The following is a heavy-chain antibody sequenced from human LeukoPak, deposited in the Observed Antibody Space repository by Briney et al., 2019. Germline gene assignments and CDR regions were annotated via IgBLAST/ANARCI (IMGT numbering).Heavy chain of an antibody. D-gene: IGHD7-27*01. J-gene: IGHJ4*02. CDR2: IYPRGST. CDR1: GGSISSSSYY. Sequence: PSETLSLTCTVSGGSISSSSYYWSWIRQPPGKGLEWIGYIYPRGSTYYNPSLKSRVILSLDKSANQFSLNLSSVTAADTAVYYCARFSPRAMGNYLDFWGQGTLVTVSS. V-gene: IGHV4-30-2*01. CDR3: ARFSPRAMGNYLDF.